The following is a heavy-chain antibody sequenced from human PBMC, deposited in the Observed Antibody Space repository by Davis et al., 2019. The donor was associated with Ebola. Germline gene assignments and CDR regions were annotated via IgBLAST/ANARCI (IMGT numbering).Heavy chain of an antibody. CDR2: ISSDGSST. CDR1: GFPFTTYW. D-gene: IGHD6-13*01. J-gene: IGHJ5*02. Sequence: GESLKISCAASGFPFTTYWMHWVRQAPGQGLVWVAHISSDGSSTTYADSVKGRFTISRDNAKNTLYLQMNSLTAEDTSVYYCVREARSRWYGTWFDTWGQGTLVTVSS. V-gene: IGHV3-74*01. CDR3: VREARSRWYGTWFDT.